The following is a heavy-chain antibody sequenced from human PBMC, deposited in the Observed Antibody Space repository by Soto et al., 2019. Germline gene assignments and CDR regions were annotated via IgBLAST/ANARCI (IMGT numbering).Heavy chain of an antibody. CDR1: GYTFTSYG. Sequence: ASVKVSCKASGYTFTSYGISWVRQAPGQGLEWMGWISAYNGNTNYAQKIQGRVTMTTDTSTSTAYMELRSLRSDDTAVYYCARGPIVLMVYSNRGGMDVWGQGTTVTVSS. CDR2: ISAYNGNT. J-gene: IGHJ6*02. D-gene: IGHD2-8*01. CDR3: ARGPIVLMVYSNRGGMDV. V-gene: IGHV1-18*04.